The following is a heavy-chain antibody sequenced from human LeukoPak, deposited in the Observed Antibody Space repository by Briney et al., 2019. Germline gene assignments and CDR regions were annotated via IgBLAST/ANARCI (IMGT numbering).Heavy chain of an antibody. V-gene: IGHV3-21*01. CDR1: GFTFSSYS. Sequence: GGSLRLSCAASGFTFSSYSMNWVRQAPGKGLEWVSFISSGSIYIYYADSVKGRFTISRDNAKNSLYLQMNSLRAEDTAVYYCARSAGSATDLDSWGQGTLVTVSS. CDR2: ISSGSIYI. CDR3: ARSAGSATDLDS. J-gene: IGHJ4*02. D-gene: IGHD3-10*01.